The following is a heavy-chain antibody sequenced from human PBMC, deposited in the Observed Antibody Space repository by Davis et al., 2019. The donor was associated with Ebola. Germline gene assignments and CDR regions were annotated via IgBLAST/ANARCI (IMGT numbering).Heavy chain of an antibody. CDR3: AKEGALYYYYGMDV. Sequence: GGSLRPSCAASGSTVTTNYISWVRQAPGKGREWVSLIDSGGIPYYADSVKGRFTISRDISRNTVYLQMNGLRAEDTAVYYCAKEGALYYYYGMDVWGKGTTVTVSS. D-gene: IGHD3-16*01. J-gene: IGHJ6*04. CDR2: IDSGGIP. CDR1: GSTVTTNY. V-gene: IGHV3-53*01.